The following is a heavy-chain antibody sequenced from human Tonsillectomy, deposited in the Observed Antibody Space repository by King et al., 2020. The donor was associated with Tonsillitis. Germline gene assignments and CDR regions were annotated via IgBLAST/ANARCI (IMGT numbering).Heavy chain of an antibody. J-gene: IGHJ3*02. CDR2: IIPIFDTT. V-gene: IGHV1-69*12. D-gene: IGHD3-9*01. Sequence: VQLVQSGAEVKKSGSSVKVSCKASGGTFSSYAISWVRQAPGQGLEWMGGIIPIFDTTNYAQKFQGRVTITADESTSTAYMGLSSLSSEDTAVYYCARDRPYDILTGFLRGNAFDIWGQGTMVTVSS. CDR3: ARDRPYDILTGFLRGNAFDI. CDR1: GGTFSSYA.